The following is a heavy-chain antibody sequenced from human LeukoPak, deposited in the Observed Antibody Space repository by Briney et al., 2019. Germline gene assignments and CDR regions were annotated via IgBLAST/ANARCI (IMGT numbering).Heavy chain of an antibody. CDR1: GGSISSGTYY. Sequence: SETLSLTCAVSGGSISSGTYYWTWIRQYPGMGLEWIGYIYYSGSTNYNPSLKSRVTISVDTSKNQFSRKLSSVTAADTAVYYCARGRVVAATLNFDYWGQGTLVTVSS. CDR3: ARGRVVAATLNFDY. J-gene: IGHJ4*02. CDR2: IYYSGST. V-gene: IGHV4-31*11. D-gene: IGHD2-15*01.